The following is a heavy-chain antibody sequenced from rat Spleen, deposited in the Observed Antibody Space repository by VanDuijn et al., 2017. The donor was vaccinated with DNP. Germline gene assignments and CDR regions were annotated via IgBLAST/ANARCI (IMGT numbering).Heavy chain of an antibody. V-gene: IGHV5-7*01. J-gene: IGHJ3*01. CDR1: GFIFSDYG. CDR2: ISYDGVNT. Sequence: EVQLVESGGDLVQPGRSLKLSCLASGFIFSDYGMNWIRQVPGKGLEWVASISYDGVNTYYRDSVKGRFTISRDNVKNTLYLQMDSLRSEDTATYFCTRLGEYLFDYWGQGSLLTVSS. D-gene: IGHD2-1*01. CDR3: TRLGEYLFDY.